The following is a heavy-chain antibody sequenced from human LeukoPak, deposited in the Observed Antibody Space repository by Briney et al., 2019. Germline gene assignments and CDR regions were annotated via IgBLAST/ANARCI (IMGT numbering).Heavy chain of an antibody. J-gene: IGHJ4*02. V-gene: IGHV3-23*01. Sequence: PGGSLRLSCAASGFTFSSSAMNWVRQAPGKGLEWVSTFKTNSGQVYYAESVRGRFTISRVNSKNTVYLEMSSLRAEDTALYFCARSVPDYTRFDYWGQGALVTVSS. D-gene: IGHD4-11*01. CDR2: FKTNSGQV. CDR1: GFTFSSSA. CDR3: ARSVPDYTRFDY.